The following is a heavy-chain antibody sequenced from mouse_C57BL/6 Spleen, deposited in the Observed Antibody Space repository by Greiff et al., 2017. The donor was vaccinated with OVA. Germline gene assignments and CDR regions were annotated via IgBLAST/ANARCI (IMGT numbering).Heavy chain of an antibody. CDR2: IRHKANGSTT. J-gene: IGHJ3*01. Sequence: EVKLVESGGGLVQPGGSLSLSCAASGFTFTDYYMRWVRQPPGKSLEWLGFIRHKANGSTTEYSAHVKGRFTISRDNSPSILYLQMHALIAEDRATDYCASPCYGISYVPFAYWGQGTLVTVSA. D-gene: IGHD1-1*01. V-gene: IGHV7-3*01. CDR1: GFTFTDYY. CDR3: ASPCYGISYVPFAY.